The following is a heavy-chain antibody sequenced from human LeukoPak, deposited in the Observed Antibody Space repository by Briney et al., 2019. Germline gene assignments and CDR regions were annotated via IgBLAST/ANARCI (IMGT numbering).Heavy chain of an antibody. D-gene: IGHD4-23*01. V-gene: IGHV3-21*01. CDR3: ARVYGGNSDDAFDI. CDR2: ITCSSSYI. CDR1: GFTFSSYS. J-gene: IGHJ3*02. Sequence: GGSLRLSCAASGFTFSSYSMNWVRQAPGKGLEWVSSITCSSSYIFYADSVKGRFTISRDNAKKSLYLQMNSLRAEDTAVYYCARVYGGNSDDAFDIWGQGTMVTVSS.